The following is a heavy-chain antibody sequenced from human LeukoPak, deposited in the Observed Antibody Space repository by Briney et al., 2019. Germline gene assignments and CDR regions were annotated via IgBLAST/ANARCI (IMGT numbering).Heavy chain of an antibody. CDR2: IYTSGST. CDR1: GGSISSSSYY. J-gene: IGHJ4*02. D-gene: IGHD6-19*01. Sequence: SETLSLTCTVSGGSISSSSYYWSWIRQPAGKGLEWIGRIYTSGSTNYNPSLKSRVTMSVDTSKNQFSLKLSSVTAADTAVYYCARDGAYIAVAGDIDYWGQGTLVTVSS. CDR3: ARDGAYIAVAGDIDY. V-gene: IGHV4-61*02.